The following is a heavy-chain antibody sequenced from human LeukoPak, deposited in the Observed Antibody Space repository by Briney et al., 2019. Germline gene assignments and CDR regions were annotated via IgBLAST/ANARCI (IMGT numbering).Heavy chain of an antibody. J-gene: IGHJ6*04. CDR2: ISANGGST. V-gene: IGHV3-23*01. D-gene: IGHD3-22*01. Sequence: PGGSLRLSCAASGLTFSNYGMSWVRQAPGEGLEWVSGISANGGSTSYADSALGRFIISRDNSKSELFRQMNSLSAGDTAVYYWAKMDSSGYFASYLDVWGKGTTVTVSS. CDR1: GLTFSNYG. CDR3: AKMDSSGYFASYLDV.